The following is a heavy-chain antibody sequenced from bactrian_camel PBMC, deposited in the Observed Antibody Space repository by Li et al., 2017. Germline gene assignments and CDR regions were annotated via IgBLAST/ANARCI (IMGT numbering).Heavy chain of an antibody. CDR1: GFVYTGYC. J-gene: IGHJ4*01. CDR3: VAATRPVGGNCPIFVSYNA. D-gene: IGHD7*01. CDR2: IDSASASE. V-gene: IGHV3S1*01. Sequence: HVQLVEPGLDSVQAGGSLRLSCERSGFVYTGYCISWFRQAPGKEREGVAVIDSASASENYAASVKGRFTISQDNAKRTVYLRMNALKPEDSAMYYCVAATRPVGGNCPIFVSYNAWGQGTQVTVS.